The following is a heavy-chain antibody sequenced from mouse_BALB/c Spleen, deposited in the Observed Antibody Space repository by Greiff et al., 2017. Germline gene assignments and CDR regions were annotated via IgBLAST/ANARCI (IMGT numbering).Heavy chain of an antibody. J-gene: IGHJ4*01. CDR2: INPSTGYT. CDR1: GYTFTSYW. CDR3: ARPNYAMDD. Sequence: QVQLQQSGAELAKPGASVKMSCKASGYTFTSYWMHWVKQRPGQGLEWIGYINPSTGYTEYNQKFKDKATLTADKSSSTAYMQLSSLTSEDSAVYYCARPNYAMDDWGQGTSVTVSS. V-gene: IGHV1-7*01.